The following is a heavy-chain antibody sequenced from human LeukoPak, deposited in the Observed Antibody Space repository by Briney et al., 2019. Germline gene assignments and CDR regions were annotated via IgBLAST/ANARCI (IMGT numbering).Heavy chain of an antibody. V-gene: IGHV1-46*01. Sequence: ASVKVSCKASGYTFTGYYMHWVRQAPGQGLEWMGIINPSGGSTSYAQKFQGRVTMTRDTSTSTVYMELSRLRSDDTAVYYCARDRAGYCSSRSCSQGGFDFWGQGTMVTVSS. CDR1: GYTFTGYY. D-gene: IGHD2-2*01. J-gene: IGHJ3*01. CDR2: INPSGGST. CDR3: ARDRAGYCSSRSCSQGGFDF.